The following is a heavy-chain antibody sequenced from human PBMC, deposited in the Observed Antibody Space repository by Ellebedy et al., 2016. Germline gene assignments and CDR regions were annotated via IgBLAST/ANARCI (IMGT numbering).Heavy chain of an antibody. CDR1: GYSFTSYW. Sequence: GGSLRLSCKGSGYSFTSYWIGWVRQMPGKGLEWMGIIYPGDSDTRYSPSFQGQVTISADKSISTAYLQWSSLKASDTAMYYCATHRARGDSSGYYYHAFDIWGQGTMVTVSS. J-gene: IGHJ3*02. CDR2: IYPGDSDT. CDR3: ATHRARGDSSGYYYHAFDI. V-gene: IGHV5-51*01. D-gene: IGHD3-22*01.